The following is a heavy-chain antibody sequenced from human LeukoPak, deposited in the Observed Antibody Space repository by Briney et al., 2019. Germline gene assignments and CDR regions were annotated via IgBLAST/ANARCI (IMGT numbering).Heavy chain of an antibody. D-gene: IGHD3-9*01. V-gene: IGHV4-59*01. J-gene: IGHJ4*02. CDR3: ARGYYDILTGYFYYFDY. Sequence: SETLSLTCTVSGGSISSYYWSWIRQPPGKGLEWIGYIYCSGSTNYNPSLKSRVTISVDTSKNQFSLKLSSVTAADTAVYYCARGYYDILTGYFYYFDYWGQGTLVTVSS. CDR1: GGSISSYY. CDR2: IYCSGST.